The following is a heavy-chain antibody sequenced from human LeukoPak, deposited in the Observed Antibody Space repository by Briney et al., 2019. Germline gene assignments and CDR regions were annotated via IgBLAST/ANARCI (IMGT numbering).Heavy chain of an antibody. D-gene: IGHD1-26*01. Sequence: SETLSLTCTVSGGSISSSSYYWGWIRQPPGKGLEWIGSIYYSGSTYYNPSLKSRVTISVDTSKNQFSLKLSSVTAADTAVCYCARQRIVGARDAFDIWGQGTMVTVSS. CDR1: GGSISSSSYY. J-gene: IGHJ3*02. CDR3: ARQRIVGARDAFDI. V-gene: IGHV4-39*01. CDR2: IYYSGST.